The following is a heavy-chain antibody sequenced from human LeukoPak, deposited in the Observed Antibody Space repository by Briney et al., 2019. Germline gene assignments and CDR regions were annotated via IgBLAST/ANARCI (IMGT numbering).Heavy chain of an antibody. CDR1: GFKSTYYW. CDR3: ARGWGEKGRCRGGTCNNPQFDY. Sequence: GGSLRLSCAVSGFKSTYYWMRWVRQAPGKGLEWLANIKESGSETYYADSVKGRFTISRDNADDLVYLQMNSLRVEDTAVYYCARGWGEKGRCRGGTCNNPQFDYWGQGILVTVSS. V-gene: IGHV3-7*01. CDR2: IKESGSET. J-gene: IGHJ4*02. D-gene: IGHD2-15*01.